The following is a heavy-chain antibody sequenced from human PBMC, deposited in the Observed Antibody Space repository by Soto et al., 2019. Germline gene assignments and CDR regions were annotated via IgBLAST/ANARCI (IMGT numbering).Heavy chain of an antibody. CDR2: IYYSGST. CDR3: AGVSECYYGSGSPGWFDP. CDR1: GGSISSGDYY. J-gene: IGHJ5*02. V-gene: IGHV4-30-4*01. D-gene: IGHD3-10*01. Sequence: SETLPLTCTVSGGSISSGDYYWRWSRQPPGEGLEWIGYIYYSGSTYYHPSLKSRVTISVDTSKNQFSLKLSSVTAADTAVYYCAGVSECYYGSGSPGWFDPWGQGTLVTVSS.